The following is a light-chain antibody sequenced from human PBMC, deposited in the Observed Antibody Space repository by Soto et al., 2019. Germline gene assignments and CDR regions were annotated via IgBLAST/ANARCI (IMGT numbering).Light chain of an antibody. V-gene: IGKV3-15*01. CDR3: QQYNNWPRT. J-gene: IGKJ1*01. Sequence: MTQSPSSLSASVGDRATLSWRASQSLSSNLAWYQYKPGQAPRLLTDDASKRAPGIPARFSGSGSGTEFTLTISSLQSEDFAVYYCQQYNNWPRTFGQGTKVDNK. CDR1: QSLSSN. CDR2: DAS.